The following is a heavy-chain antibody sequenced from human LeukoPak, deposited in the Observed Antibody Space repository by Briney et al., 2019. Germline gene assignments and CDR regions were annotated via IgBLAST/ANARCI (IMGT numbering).Heavy chain of an antibody. Sequence: PGGSLRLSCAASGFTFTSHVMGWVRQTPGKELEWVSAIDGSGHTTYYADSVRGRFIISRDNSKKMLYLQMNSLRAEDTATYYCGRESIRIGSLKWFDPWGQGTLVTASS. CDR3: GRESIRIGSLKWFDP. CDR2: IDGSGHTT. J-gene: IGHJ5*02. D-gene: IGHD3-3*01. CDR1: GFTFTSHV. V-gene: IGHV3-23*01.